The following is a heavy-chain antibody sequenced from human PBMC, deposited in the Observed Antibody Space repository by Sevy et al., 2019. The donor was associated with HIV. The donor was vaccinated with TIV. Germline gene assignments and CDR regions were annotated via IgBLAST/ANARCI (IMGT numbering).Heavy chain of an antibody. CDR1: GFTFSGYT. CDR3: VRATYISGSDYFDY. J-gene: IGHJ4*02. D-gene: IGHD5-18*01. CDR2: ISSTSRYI. Sequence: GGSLRLSCTAAGFTFSGYTMNWVRQAPGKGLEWISSISSTSRYIEYADSVKGRFTISRDNAKNSLYLQMNSLTAEDTAVYFCVRATYISGSDYFDYWGQGTLVTVSS. V-gene: IGHV3-21*03.